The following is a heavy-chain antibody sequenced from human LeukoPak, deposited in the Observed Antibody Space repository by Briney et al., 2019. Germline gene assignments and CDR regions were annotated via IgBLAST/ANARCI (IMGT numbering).Heavy chain of an antibody. Sequence: LKPSETLSLTCAVYGGSFSGYYWSWIRQPPGKGLEWIGEINHSGSTNYNPSLKSRVTISVDTSKNQFSLKLSSVTAADTAVYYCARARGYSGYDVWGQGTLVTVSS. J-gene: IGHJ4*02. CDR1: GGSFSGYY. D-gene: IGHD5-12*01. CDR2: INHSGST. V-gene: IGHV4-34*01. CDR3: ARARGYSGYDV.